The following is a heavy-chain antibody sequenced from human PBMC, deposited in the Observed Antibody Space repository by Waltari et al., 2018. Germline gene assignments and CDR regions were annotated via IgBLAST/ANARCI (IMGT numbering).Heavy chain of an antibody. CDR2: IYPGDSDT. V-gene: IGHV5-51*03. J-gene: IGHJ4*02. CDR3: ARKYSWSAYFDY. CDR1: GDSFTSDG. Sequence: EVQLVQSGAEVKKPGESLKISCKGSGDSFTSDGIGWVRQMPGTGREWMLIIYPGDSDTIYSPSFQGQVTISADKSISTAYLQWSSLKSSDTAMYYCARKYSWSAYFDYWGQGPLVTVSS. D-gene: IGHD1-26*01.